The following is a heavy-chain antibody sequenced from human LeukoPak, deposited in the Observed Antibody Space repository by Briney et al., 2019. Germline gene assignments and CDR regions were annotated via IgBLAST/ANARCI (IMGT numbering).Heavy chain of an antibody. J-gene: IGHJ2*01. Sequence: PSQTLSLTCTVSGGSISSGGYYWSWIRQPPGKGLEWIGYIYHSGSTYYNPSLKSRVTISVDRSKNQFSLKLSSVTAADTAVYYCARNDIRFLEWLPYWYFDLWGRGTLVTVSS. CDR1: GGSISSGGYY. CDR3: ARNDIRFLEWLPYWYFDL. CDR2: IYHSGST. V-gene: IGHV4-30-2*02. D-gene: IGHD3-3*01.